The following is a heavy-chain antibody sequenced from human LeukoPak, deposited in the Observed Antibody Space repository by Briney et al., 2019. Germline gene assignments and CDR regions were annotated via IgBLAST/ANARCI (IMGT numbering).Heavy chain of an antibody. CDR3: ATQRGYGYGYDGRAYYFDY. CDR2: ISAYNGNT. CDR1: GYTFTSYG. Sequence: ASVKVSCKASGYTFTSYGISWVRQAPGQGLEWMGWISAYNGNTNYAQKLQGRVTMTTDTSTSTAYMELRSLRSDDTAVYYCATQRGYGYGYDGRAYYFDYWGQGTLVTVSS. D-gene: IGHD5-18*01. V-gene: IGHV1-18*01. J-gene: IGHJ4*02.